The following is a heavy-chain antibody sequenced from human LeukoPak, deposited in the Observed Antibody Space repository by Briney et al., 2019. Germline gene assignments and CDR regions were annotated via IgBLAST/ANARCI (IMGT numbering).Heavy chain of an antibody. D-gene: IGHD3-10*01. J-gene: IGHJ4*02. V-gene: IGHV3-9*01. Sequence: GGSLRLSCAASRFTFSVHWMHWVRQAPGKGLEWVSGISWNSGSIGYADSVKGRFTISRDNAKNSLYLQMNSLRAEDTALYYCARLQGYGSGSYPFDYWGQGTLVTVSS. CDR3: ARLQGYGSGSYPFDY. CDR2: ISWNSGSI. CDR1: RFTFSVHW.